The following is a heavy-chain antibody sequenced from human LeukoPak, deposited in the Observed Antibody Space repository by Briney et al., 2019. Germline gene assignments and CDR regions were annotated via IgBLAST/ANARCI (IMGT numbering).Heavy chain of an antibody. CDR1: GFTVIRNY. V-gene: IGHV3-53*01. CDR3: ATTRYDAFDI. D-gene: IGHD4-17*01. J-gene: IGHJ3*02. Sequence: GGSLRLSCAASGFTVIRNYMSWVRQARGKGLEWVSLIYSGRITYYADSVRGRFTISRDNSKNTLCLQMNSLRAEDTAVYYCATTRYDAFDIWGQGTMVTVSS. CDR2: IYSGRIT.